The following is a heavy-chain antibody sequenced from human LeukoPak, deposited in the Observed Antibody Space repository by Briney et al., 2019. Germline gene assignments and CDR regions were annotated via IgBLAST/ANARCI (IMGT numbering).Heavy chain of an antibody. Sequence: GGSLRLSCAASGFTFSSFAMSWVRQAPGTGLEWVSEITGNGGGTYYADSVKGLFIFCGDNYKNSLYLQMNSLTAEDTAVYYCTKHYGSAWGYDYFDYWGQGTLVTVSS. J-gene: IGHJ4*02. CDR2: ITGNGGGT. D-gene: IGHD6-19*01. CDR3: TKHYGSAWGYDYFDY. CDR1: GFTFSSFA. V-gene: IGHV3-23*01.